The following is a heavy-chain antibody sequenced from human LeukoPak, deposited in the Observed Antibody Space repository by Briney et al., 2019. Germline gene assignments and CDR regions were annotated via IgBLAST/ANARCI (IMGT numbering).Heavy chain of an antibody. Sequence: EASVKVSCKASGYTFTSYGISWVRQAPGQGLEWMGWISAYNGNTNYAQKLQGRVTMTTDTSTSTAYMELSSLRSEDTAVYYCAADVKRSEFDYWGQGTLVTVSS. CDR1: GYTFTSYG. V-gene: IGHV1-18*01. D-gene: IGHD2/OR15-2a*01. CDR2: ISAYNGNT. CDR3: AADVKRSEFDY. J-gene: IGHJ4*02.